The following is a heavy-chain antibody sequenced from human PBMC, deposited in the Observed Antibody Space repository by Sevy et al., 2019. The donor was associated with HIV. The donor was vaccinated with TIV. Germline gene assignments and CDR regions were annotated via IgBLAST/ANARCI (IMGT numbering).Heavy chain of an antibody. CDR2: IIPIFGTA. Sequence: ASVKVSCKASGGTFSSYAISWVRQAPGQGLEWMGGIIPIFGTANYAQKFQGRVTITADESTSTAYMELSSLRSEEKAVYYWAGGGYSYGFDAFDIWGQGTMVTVS. D-gene: IGHD5-18*01. J-gene: IGHJ3*02. V-gene: IGHV1-69*13. CDR1: GGTFSSYA. CDR3: AGGGYSYGFDAFDI.